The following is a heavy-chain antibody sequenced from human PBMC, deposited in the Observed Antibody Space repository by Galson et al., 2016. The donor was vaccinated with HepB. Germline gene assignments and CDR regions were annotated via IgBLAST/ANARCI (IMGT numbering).Heavy chain of an antibody. D-gene: IGHD1-1*01. V-gene: IGHV3-30*19. CDR3: ARFIASPWNDYYYYGMDV. CDR1: GFTFSNYG. CDR2: ISNDGSNK. J-gene: IGHJ6*04. Sequence: SLRLSCAASGFTFSNYGMHWVRQAPGKGLEWLAVISNDGSNKYFADSVKGRFTISRDNPKNSLYLQMNSLRAEDTAVYYCARFIASPWNDYYYYGMDVWGKGTTVTVSS.